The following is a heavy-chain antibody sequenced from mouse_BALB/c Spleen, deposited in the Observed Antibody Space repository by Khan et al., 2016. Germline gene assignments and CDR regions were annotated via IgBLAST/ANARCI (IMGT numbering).Heavy chain of an antibody. CDR2: IDPANGNT. CDR1: GFNIKDTY. Sequence: VQLKQSGAELVKPGASVKLSCTASGFNIKDTYMHWVKQRPDQGLEWIGRIDPANGNTKYDPKFQGKATITADTSSHTAYLQLSSLTSEDTAVYCCARGTVVAPDYWGQGTTLTVSS. D-gene: IGHD1-1*01. CDR3: ARGTVVAPDY. V-gene: IGHV14-3*02. J-gene: IGHJ2*01.